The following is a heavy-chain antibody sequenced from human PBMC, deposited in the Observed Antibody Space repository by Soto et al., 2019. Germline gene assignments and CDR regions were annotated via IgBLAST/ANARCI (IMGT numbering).Heavy chain of an antibody. Sequence: SETLSLTCAVYGGSFSGYYWSWIRQPPGKGLEWIGEINHSGSTNYNPSLKSRVTISVDTSKNQFSLKLSSVTAADTAVYYCARPTGDYWGQGTLVTVSS. CDR2: INHSGST. V-gene: IGHV4-34*01. J-gene: IGHJ4*02. CDR1: GGSFSGYY. CDR3: ARPTGDY.